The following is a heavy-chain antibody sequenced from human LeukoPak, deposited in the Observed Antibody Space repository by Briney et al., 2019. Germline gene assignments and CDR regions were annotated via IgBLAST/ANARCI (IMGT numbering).Heavy chain of an antibody. Sequence: ASETLSLTCAVYGGSFSGYYWSWIRQPPGKGLEWIGEINHSGSTNYNPSLKSRVTMSVDTSKNQFSLKLSSVTAADTAVYYCARGLDFDYWGQGTLVTVSS. J-gene: IGHJ4*02. CDR3: ARGLDFDY. CDR2: INHSGST. V-gene: IGHV4-34*01. CDR1: GGSFSGYY.